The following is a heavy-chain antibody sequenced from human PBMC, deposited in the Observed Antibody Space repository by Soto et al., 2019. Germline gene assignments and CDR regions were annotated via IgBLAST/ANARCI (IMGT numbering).Heavy chain of an antibody. Sequence: GESLKISCAASGFTFSDYYMSWFRQAPGKGLEWVSYISGSGSTIHDADSVKGRFTISRDNAKNSLYLQMNSLTAADTAVYYCASGTPYWNYLIYWGQGTLVTVSS. J-gene: IGHJ4*02. V-gene: IGHV3-11*01. CDR3: ASGTPYWNYLIY. CDR1: GFTFSDYY. CDR2: ISGSGSTI. D-gene: IGHD1-1*01.